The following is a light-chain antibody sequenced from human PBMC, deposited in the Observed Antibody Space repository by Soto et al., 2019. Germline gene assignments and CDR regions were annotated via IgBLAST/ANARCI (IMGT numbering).Light chain of an antibody. CDR3: MQTLQTPWT. CDR2: LGS. Sequence: DIVMTQSPLSLPVTPGEPASISCRSSQSLLNTNGYNYFYWYLQKPGQSPQVVIYLGSNRASGVPDRFSGSGSGTDFTLKISRVEPEDVGVYYCMQTLQTPWTFGQGTKVEIK. J-gene: IGKJ1*01. V-gene: IGKV2-28*01. CDR1: QSLLNTNGYNY.